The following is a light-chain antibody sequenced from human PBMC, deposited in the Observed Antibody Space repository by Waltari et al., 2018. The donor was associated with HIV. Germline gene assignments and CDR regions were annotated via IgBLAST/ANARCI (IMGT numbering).Light chain of an antibody. Sequence: DIAMTQSSESLTLALGERATITWKSSQNIIYSANRKSYLAWYQQKAGQSPKLLIYWASTRDSGVPERFSGSGSGTDFTLTINSMQAEDVAVYYCQQYYSIPYTFGQGTKLEIE. V-gene: IGKV4-1*01. CDR3: QQYYSIPYT. CDR1: QNIIYSANRKSY. J-gene: IGKJ2*01. CDR2: WAS.